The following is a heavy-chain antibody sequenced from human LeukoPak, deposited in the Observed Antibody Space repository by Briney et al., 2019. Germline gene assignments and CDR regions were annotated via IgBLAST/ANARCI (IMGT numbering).Heavy chain of an antibody. CDR2: IYYSGST. V-gene: IGHV4-31*03. D-gene: IGHD5-24*01. J-gene: IGHJ4*02. Sequence: MPSQTLSLTCTVSGGSISSGGYYWSWIRQHPGKGLEWIGYIYYSGSTYYNPSLKSRVTISVDTSKNQFSLKLSSVTAADTAVYYCARDYRRDGYNRLDYWGQGTLVTVSS. CDR1: GGSISSGGYY. CDR3: ARDYRRDGYNRLDY.